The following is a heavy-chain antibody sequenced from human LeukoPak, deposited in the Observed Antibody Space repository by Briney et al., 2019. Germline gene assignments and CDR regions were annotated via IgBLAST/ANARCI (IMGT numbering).Heavy chain of an antibody. CDR2: ITINADGGTT. D-gene: IGHD3-10*01. J-gene: IGHJ4*02. CDR3: STYGGGAG. V-gene: IGHV3-15*01. CDR1: GFTFAPAW. Sequence: GESLRLSCAASGFTFAPAWMSWVRQAPGKGLEWLGRITINADGGTTDYAAPVKGRFPITRDDSKNMAYLQMHSLQSEDTAMYYCSTYGGGAGWGQGTLVTVSS.